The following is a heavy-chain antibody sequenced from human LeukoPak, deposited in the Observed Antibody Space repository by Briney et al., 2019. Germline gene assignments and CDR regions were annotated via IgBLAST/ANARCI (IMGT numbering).Heavy chain of an antibody. D-gene: IGHD6-25*01. V-gene: IGHV4-39*07. CDR1: GGSISSSTYY. J-gene: IGHJ4*02. Sequence: PSESLSLTCTVSGGSISSSTYYWGWIRQPPGKGLEWIGSIYYSGITYYNPSLKSRVTMSVDTSKNQFSLKLSSVTAADTAVYYCARGLELYSSGYYFDYWGQGTLVTVSS. CDR2: IYYSGIT. CDR3: ARGLELYSSGYYFDY.